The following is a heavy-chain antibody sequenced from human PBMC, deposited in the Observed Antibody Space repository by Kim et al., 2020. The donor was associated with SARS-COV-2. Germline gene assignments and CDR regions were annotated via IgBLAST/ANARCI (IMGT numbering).Heavy chain of an antibody. V-gene: IGHV3-48*02. Sequence: GSLRLSCAASGFTFSSYSMNWVRQAPGKGLEWGSYISSSSSTIYYADSVKGRFTISRDNAKNSLYLQMNSLRDEDTAVYYCARDPPQVYYDFWSGYYPTGPFDYWGQGTLVTVSS. D-gene: IGHD3-3*01. CDR2: ISSSSSTI. J-gene: IGHJ4*02. CDR3: ARDPPQVYYDFWSGYYPTGPFDY. CDR1: GFTFSSYS.